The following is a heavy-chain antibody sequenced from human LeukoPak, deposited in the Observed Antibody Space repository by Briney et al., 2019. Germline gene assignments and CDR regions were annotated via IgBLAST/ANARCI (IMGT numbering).Heavy chain of an antibody. CDR2: IYYSGST. CDR3: ARGKELLPFFDY. CDR1: GGSISSSSYY. D-gene: IGHD1-26*01. Sequence: SETLSLTCTVSGGSISSSSYYWGWIRQPPGKGLEWIGSIYYSGSTNYNPSLKSRVTISVDTSKNQFSLKLSSVTAADTAVYYCARGKELLPFFDYWGQGTLVTVSS. J-gene: IGHJ4*02. V-gene: IGHV4-39*07.